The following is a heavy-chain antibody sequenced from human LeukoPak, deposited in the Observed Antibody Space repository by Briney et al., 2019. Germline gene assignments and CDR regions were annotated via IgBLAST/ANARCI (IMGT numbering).Heavy chain of an antibody. D-gene: IGHD1-26*01. CDR3: ARHLSGSYYKGPNWFDP. J-gene: IGHJ5*02. CDR2: IYYSGST. V-gene: IGHV4-59*08. CDR1: GGSISIYY. Sequence: PSETLSLTCTVSGGSISIYYWSWIRQPPGKGLEWIGYIYYSGSTNYNPSLKSRVTISVDTSKNQFSLKLSSVTAADTAVYYCARHLSGSYYKGPNWFDPWGQGTLVTVSS.